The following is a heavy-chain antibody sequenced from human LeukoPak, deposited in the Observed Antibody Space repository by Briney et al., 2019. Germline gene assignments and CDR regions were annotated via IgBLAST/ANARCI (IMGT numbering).Heavy chain of an antibody. V-gene: IGHV4-59*11. CDR2: IYYSGST. D-gene: IGHD2-2*01. CDR1: GGSISSHY. Sequence: SETLSLTCTVSGGSISSHYWSWIRQPPGKGLEWIGYIYYSGSTYYNPSLKSRVTISVDTSKNQFSLKLSSVTAADTAVYYCARGPLNCSSTSCSRFDYWGQGTLVTVSS. J-gene: IGHJ4*02. CDR3: ARGPLNCSSTSCSRFDY.